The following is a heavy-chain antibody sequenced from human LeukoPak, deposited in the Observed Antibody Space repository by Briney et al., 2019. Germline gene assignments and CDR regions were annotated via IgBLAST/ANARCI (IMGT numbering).Heavy chain of an antibody. CDR3: ARDAGVVVPAAPDY. V-gene: IGHV3-33*08. CDR1: GFTFSSYG. CDR2: IWYDGSNK. Sequence: GGSLRLSCAASGFTFSSYGMHWVRQAPGKGLEWVAVIWYDGSNKYYADSVKGRFTISRDNSKNTLYLQMNSLRAEDTAVYYCARDAGVVVPAAPDYWGQGTLVTVSS. J-gene: IGHJ4*02. D-gene: IGHD2-2*01.